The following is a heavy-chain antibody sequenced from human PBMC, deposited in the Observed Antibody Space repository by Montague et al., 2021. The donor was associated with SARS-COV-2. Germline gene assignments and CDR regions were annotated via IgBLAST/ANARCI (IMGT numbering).Heavy chain of an antibody. Sequence: SLRLSCAASGFTFSSYEMNWVRQAPGKGLEWVSYITSSGSTIYYADSVKGRFTISRDNAKNSLFLQMNSLRAEDTAVYYCAKDQGDCSSSRCFRGWTYYYYGMDVWGQGTTVTVSS. CDR1: GFTFSSYE. D-gene: IGHD2-2*01. CDR2: ITSSGSTI. V-gene: IGHV3-48*03. CDR3: AKDQGDCSSSRCFRGWTYYYYGMDV. J-gene: IGHJ6*02.